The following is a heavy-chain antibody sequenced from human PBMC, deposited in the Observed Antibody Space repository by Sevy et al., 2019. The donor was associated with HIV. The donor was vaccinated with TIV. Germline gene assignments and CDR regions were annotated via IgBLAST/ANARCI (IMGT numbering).Heavy chain of an antibody. J-gene: IGHJ4*02. CDR3: ARDRVTIFGVAPTFLYDFDY. D-gene: IGHD3-3*01. CDR2: IIPIFGTA. Sequence: ASVKVSCKASGGTFSSYAISWVRQAPGQGLEWMGGIIPIFGTANYAQKFQGRVTITADESTSTAYMELSSLRSEDTAVYYCARDRVTIFGVAPTFLYDFDYWGQGTLVTVSS. CDR1: GGTFSSYA. V-gene: IGHV1-69*13.